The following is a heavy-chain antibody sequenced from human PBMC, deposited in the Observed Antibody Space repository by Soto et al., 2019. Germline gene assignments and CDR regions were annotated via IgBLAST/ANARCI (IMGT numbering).Heavy chain of an antibody. CDR3: ARDTAVAFDY. J-gene: IGHJ4*02. CDR2: ISGHNGNT. CDR1: GYTFIHYD. V-gene: IGHV1-18*01. Sequence: QVQLVQSGAEMKKPGASVRVSCKASGYTFIHYDFSWVRQAPGQGLEWMGWISGHNGNTKYAQKFQGRVTVTTDTSTTTAYMELRSLRSDDTAVYYCARDTAVAFDYWGQGTLVTVSS. D-gene: IGHD2-15*01.